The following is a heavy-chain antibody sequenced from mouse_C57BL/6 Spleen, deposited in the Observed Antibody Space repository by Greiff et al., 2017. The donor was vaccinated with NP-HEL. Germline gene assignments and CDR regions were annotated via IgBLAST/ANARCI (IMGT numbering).Heavy chain of an antibody. CDR1: GYTFTEYT. CDR2: FYPGSGSI. D-gene: IGHD4-1*01. Sequence: QVHVKQSGAELVKPGASVKLSCKASGYTFTEYTIHWVKQRSGQGLEWIGWFYPGSGSIKYNEKFKDKATLTADKSSSTVYMELSRLTSEDSAVYCCARHEEGTGTGPFAYWGQGTLVTVSA. CDR3: ARHEEGTGTGPFAY. J-gene: IGHJ3*01. V-gene: IGHV1-62-2*01.